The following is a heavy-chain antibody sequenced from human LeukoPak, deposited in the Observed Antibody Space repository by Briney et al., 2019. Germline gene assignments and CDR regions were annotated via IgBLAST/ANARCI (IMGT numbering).Heavy chain of an antibody. CDR3: ARRISGYYIDY. CDR1: GYTFTNYW. D-gene: IGHD1-26*01. CDR2: IWPSDSDT. Sequence: GESLKISCKGSGYTFTNYWIGWVRQMPGKGLEWMGIIWPSDSDTRYSPSFQGQVTISADKSISTAYLQWSSLKASDTAIYYCARRISGYYIDYWGQGTLVTVSS. J-gene: IGHJ4*02. V-gene: IGHV5-51*01.